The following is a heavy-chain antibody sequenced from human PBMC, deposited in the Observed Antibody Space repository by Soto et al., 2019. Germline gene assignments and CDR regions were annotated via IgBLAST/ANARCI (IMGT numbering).Heavy chain of an antibody. V-gene: IGHV3-74*01. J-gene: IGHJ6*02. Sequence: PGGSLRLSCAASGFTFSSYWMHWVRQAPGKGLVWVSRINSDGSSTSYADSVKGRFTISRDNAKNTLYLQMNSLRAEDTAVYYCARDRGYCSSTSCYSVGMDVWGQGTTVTVSS. CDR3: ARDRGYCSSTSCYSVGMDV. CDR1: GFTFSSYW. D-gene: IGHD2-2*01. CDR2: INSDGSST.